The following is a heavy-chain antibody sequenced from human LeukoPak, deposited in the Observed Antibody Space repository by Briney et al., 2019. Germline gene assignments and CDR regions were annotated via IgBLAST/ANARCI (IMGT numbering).Heavy chain of an antibody. CDR2: INHSGST. Sequence: SETLSLTCAVYGGSFSGYYWSWIRQPPGKGLEWIGEINHSGSTNYNPSLKSRVTISVDTSKNQFSLKLSSVTAADTAVYYCARGGAGVGATTDDFDYWGQGTLVTVSS. CDR3: ARGGAGVGATTDDFDY. V-gene: IGHV4-34*01. D-gene: IGHD1-26*01. J-gene: IGHJ4*02. CDR1: GGSFSGYY.